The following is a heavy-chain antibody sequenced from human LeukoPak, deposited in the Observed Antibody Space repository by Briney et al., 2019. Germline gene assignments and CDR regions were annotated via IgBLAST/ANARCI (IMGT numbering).Heavy chain of an antibody. CDR3: AKAIEVWGSYRTTFDY. Sequence: GGSLRLSCAASGFNVRSYYMSWVRQAPGKGLEWVSAISGSGGSTYYADSVKGRFTISRDNSKNTLYLQMNSLRAEDTAVYYCAKAIEVWGSYRTTFDYWGQGTLVTVSS. V-gene: IGHV3-23*01. CDR1: GFNVRSYY. D-gene: IGHD3-16*02. CDR2: ISGSGGST. J-gene: IGHJ4*02.